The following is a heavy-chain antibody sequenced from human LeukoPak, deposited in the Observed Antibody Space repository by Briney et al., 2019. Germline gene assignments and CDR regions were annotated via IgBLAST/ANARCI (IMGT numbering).Heavy chain of an antibody. V-gene: IGHV3-30-3*01. CDR1: GFTFSTYS. D-gene: IGHD5-18*01. CDR3: ARATLDRGYGHYLGY. Sequence: GGSLRLSCAASGFTFSTYSMHWVRQAPGKGLEWVAVMSYDVSNKYYADSVKGRFTISRDNSKNTLYLQMNSLRVEDTAVYYCARATLDRGYGHYLGYWGQGTLVTVSS. CDR2: MSYDVSNK. J-gene: IGHJ4*02.